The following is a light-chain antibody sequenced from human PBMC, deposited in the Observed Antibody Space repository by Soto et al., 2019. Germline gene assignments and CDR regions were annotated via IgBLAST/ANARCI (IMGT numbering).Light chain of an antibody. V-gene: IGLV3-21*02. Sequence: SSVLTQPPSVSVAPGQTASITCGGNNIGSKSVHWYQQKAGQAPVLVVYDDDDRPSGIPERFSGSNSGNTATLTITRIEAGDEADYYCQVWDSRRDVMVFGGGTKVTVL. CDR1: NIGSKS. J-gene: IGLJ2*01. CDR2: DDD. CDR3: QVWDSRRDVMV.